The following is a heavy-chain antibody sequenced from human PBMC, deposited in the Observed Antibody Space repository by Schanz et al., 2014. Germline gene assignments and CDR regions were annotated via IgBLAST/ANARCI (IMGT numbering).Heavy chain of an antibody. D-gene: IGHD6-19*01. Sequence: EVQLVESGGGLVKRGGSLRLSCAASGFTISSYSMNWVRQAPGKGLEWVSSISSSGSYIYYADSVKGRFSISRDNAKNSLLLQMNRLRAEDTALYYCAIIGVMVAVAGTRADYWGQGTLVTVSS. CDR2: ISSSGSYI. CDR1: GFTISSYS. J-gene: IGHJ4*02. CDR3: AIIGVMVAVAGTRADY. V-gene: IGHV3-21*01.